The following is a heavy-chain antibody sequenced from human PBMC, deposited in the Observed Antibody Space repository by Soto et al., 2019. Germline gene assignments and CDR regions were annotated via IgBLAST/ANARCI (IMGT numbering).Heavy chain of an antibody. CDR3: ARSRMGELEPDNWADY. CDR1: GFTFSSYS. J-gene: IGHJ4*02. V-gene: IGHV3-21*01. CDR2: ISSSSSYI. D-gene: IGHD1-1*01. Sequence: EVQLVESGGGLVKPGGSLRLSCAASGFTFSSYSMNWVRQAPGKGLEWVSSISSSSSYIYYADSVKGRFTISRDNAKNSLYLQMNSLRAEDTAVYYCARSRMGELEPDNWADYWGQGTLVTVSS.